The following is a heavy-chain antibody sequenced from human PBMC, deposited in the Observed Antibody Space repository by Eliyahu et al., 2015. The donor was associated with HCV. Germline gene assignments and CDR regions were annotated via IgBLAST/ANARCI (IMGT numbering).Heavy chain of an antibody. CDR2: XYWDDDK. CDR1: GFSLSTSGVG. J-gene: IGHJ4*02. V-gene: IGHV2-5*02. Sequence: QITLKESGPTLVKPTQTLXLTCTFSGFSLSTSGVGVGWIRQPPGKALEWLALXYWDDDKRYSPSLKSRLTITKDTSKNQVVLTMTNMDPVDTATYYCAHSLTVTNSFDYWGQGTLVTVSS. CDR3: AHSLTVTNSFDY. D-gene: IGHD4-17*01.